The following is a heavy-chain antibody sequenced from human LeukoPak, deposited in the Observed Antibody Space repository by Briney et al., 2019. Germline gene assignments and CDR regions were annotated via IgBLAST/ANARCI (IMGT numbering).Heavy chain of an antibody. CDR3: ARASEGIGYFDT. CDR1: GASFSNDY. V-gene: IGHV4-59*01. CDR2: IYHNGRT. J-gene: IGHJ4*02. D-gene: IGHD3-3*01. Sequence: SETLSLTCTVSGASFSNDYWSWVRQAPGKGLEWIGYIYHNGRTNYSPSLKSRITMPIDTSQNQFSLKLTSVTAADTAVYYCARASEGIGYFDTWGRGSLVTVSS.